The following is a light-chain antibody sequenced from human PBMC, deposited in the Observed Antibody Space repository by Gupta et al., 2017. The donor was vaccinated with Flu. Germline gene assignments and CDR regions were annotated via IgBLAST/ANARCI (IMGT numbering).Light chain of an antibody. CDR1: QSVLYSSNNKNY. CDR3: QQYDSTPTT. Sequence: DIVMTQSPDSLAVSLGERATINCKSSQSVLYSSNNKNYLAWYQQKPGQPPKLLIYWASTRESGVPDRFSGSGSGTDFTLTISSLQAEDVAVYYCQQYDSTPTTFGQGTKVGIK. CDR2: WAS. V-gene: IGKV4-1*01. J-gene: IGKJ1*01.